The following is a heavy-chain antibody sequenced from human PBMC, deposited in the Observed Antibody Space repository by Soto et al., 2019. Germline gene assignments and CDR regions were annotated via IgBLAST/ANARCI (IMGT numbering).Heavy chain of an antibody. CDR3: ARHRGSYDAFDI. Sequence: SQTLSLTCTVSGGSISSYYWSWIRQPPGKGLELIGYIYYSGSTNYNPSLKSRFTISVDTSKNQFSLKLSSVTAADTAVYYCARHRGSYDAFDIWGQGTMVTVSS. CDR1: GGSISSYY. CDR2: IYYSGST. J-gene: IGHJ3*02. V-gene: IGHV4-59*08. D-gene: IGHD1-26*01.